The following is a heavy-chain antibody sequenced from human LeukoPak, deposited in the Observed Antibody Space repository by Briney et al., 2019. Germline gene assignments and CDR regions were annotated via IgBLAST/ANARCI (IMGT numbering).Heavy chain of an antibody. CDR2: SRSKAHTYTT. CDR3: ARGYSSGYYGFDY. J-gene: IGHJ4*02. CDR1: GFTFSDYY. Sequence: PGGSLRLSCAASGFTFSDYYMSWIRQAPGKGLEWVGRSRSKAHTYTTEYAASVKGRFTISRDDSKNSLYLQMNSLKTEDTAVYYCARGYSSGYYGFDYWGQGTLSPSPQ. D-gene: IGHD6-19*01. V-gene: IGHV3-72*01.